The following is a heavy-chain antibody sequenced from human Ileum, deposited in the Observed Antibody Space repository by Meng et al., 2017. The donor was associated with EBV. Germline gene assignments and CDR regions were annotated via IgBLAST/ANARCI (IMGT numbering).Heavy chain of an antibody. CDR2: MSYSGST. Sequence: QLQECGLGLVKPSEPLSLTCTVSGGSVSSAHSFWTWIRQPPGKGLEWIGYMSYSGSTNYSPPLESRVTISVDTSKNQFSLKLSSVTAADTAVYYCAGDPHSGSPHWGQGTLVTVSS. CDR1: GGSVSSAHSF. V-gene: IGHV4-61*01. CDR3: AGDPHSGSPH. J-gene: IGHJ4*02. D-gene: IGHD1-26*01.